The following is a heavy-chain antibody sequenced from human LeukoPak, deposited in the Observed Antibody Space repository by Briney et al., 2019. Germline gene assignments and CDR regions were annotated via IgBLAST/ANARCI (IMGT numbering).Heavy chain of an antibody. CDR3: ARGSGYCSGGSCSPLMPDAFDI. CDR2: ISYDGSNK. CDR1: GFTFSSYA. J-gene: IGHJ3*02. D-gene: IGHD2-15*01. Sequence: PGRSLRLSCAASGFTFSSYAMHWVRQAPGKGLEWVAVISYDGSNKYYADSVKGRFTISRDNSKNTLYLQMNSLRAEDTAVYYCARGSGYCSGGSCSPLMPDAFDIWGQGTMVTVSS. V-gene: IGHV3-30*04.